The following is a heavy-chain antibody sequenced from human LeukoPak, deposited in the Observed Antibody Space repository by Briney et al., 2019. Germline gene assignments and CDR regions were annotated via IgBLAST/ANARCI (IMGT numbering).Heavy chain of an antibody. CDR1: GGSISSSSYY. CDR2: IYYSGST. D-gene: IGHD6-6*01. Sequence: SETLSLTCTVSGGSISSSSYYWGWIRQPPGKGLEWIGSIYYSGSTYYNPSLKSRVTISVDTSKNQFSLKLSSVTAADTAVYYCARDPPSGDSSSSVDYWGQGTLVTVSS. V-gene: IGHV4-39*07. J-gene: IGHJ4*02. CDR3: ARDPPSGDSSSSVDY.